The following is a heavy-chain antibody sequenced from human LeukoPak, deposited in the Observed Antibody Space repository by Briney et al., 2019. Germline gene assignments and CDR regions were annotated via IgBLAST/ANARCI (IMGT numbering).Heavy chain of an antibody. D-gene: IGHD1-26*01. CDR1: GYTFTSYA. Sequence: ASVTVSCKASGYTFTSYAMNWVRQAPGQGLEWMGWINTNTGNPTYAQGFTGRFVFSLDTSVSTAYLQISSLKAEDTAVYYCARGPLWELLLDHSPIFDYWGQGTLVTVSS. V-gene: IGHV7-4-1*02. CDR2: INTNTGNP. J-gene: IGHJ4*02. CDR3: ARGPLWELLLDHSPIFDY.